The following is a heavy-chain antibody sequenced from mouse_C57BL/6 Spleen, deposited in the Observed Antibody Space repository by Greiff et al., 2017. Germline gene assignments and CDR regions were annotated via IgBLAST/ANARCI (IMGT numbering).Heavy chain of an antibody. CDR3: ARVLDGYYIAY. V-gene: IGHV3-6*01. CDR2: ISYDGSN. CDR1: GYSITSGYY. J-gene: IGHJ3*01. Sequence: EVKLVESGPGLVKPSQSLSLTCSVTGYSITSGYYWNWIRQFPGNKLEWMGYISYDGSNNYNPSLKNRISITRDTSKNQFFLKLNSVTTEDTATYYCARVLDGYYIAYWGQGTLVTVSA. D-gene: IGHD2-3*01.